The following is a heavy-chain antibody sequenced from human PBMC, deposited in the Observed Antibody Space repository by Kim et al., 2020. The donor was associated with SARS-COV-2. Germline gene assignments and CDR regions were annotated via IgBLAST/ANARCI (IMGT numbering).Heavy chain of an antibody. J-gene: IGHJ6*02. CDR2: ISYDAGNE. CDR3: AKDVSGGRSHYYGMDV. D-gene: IGHD1-26*01. Sequence: GGSLRLSCAAIFIDNGMHWVRQAPGKGLEWVAVISYDAGNEFYADSVKGRFTISRDNSKNTLFLQMNSLRSEDTAVYYCAKDVSGGRSHYYGMDVWGQGTTVIVSS. V-gene: IGHV3-30*18. CDR1: IFIDNG.